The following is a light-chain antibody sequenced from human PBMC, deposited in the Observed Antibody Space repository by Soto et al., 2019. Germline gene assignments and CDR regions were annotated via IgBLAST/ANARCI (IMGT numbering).Light chain of an antibody. CDR3: KQYETFSGT. CDR2: AAY. V-gene: IGKV1-9*01. Sequence: IQLTQSPSSLSASVGDRVTITCRASQGISSYLAWYQQKPGKAHKLLIYAAYTLQSGVQSRFSGSGSGTKFTLTIASLQPDDFATYYCKQYETFSGTFGPGTKVDI. J-gene: IGKJ1*01. CDR1: QGISSY.